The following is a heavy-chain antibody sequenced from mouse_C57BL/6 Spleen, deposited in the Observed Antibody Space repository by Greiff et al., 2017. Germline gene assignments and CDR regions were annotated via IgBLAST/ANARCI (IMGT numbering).Heavy chain of an antibody. Sequence: EVKLEESGGGLVKPGGSLKLSCAASGFTFSDYGMHWVRQAPEKGLEWVAYISSGSSTIYYADTVKGRFTISRDPAKNTLFLQMASLRSEYTAMYYCARRGVYDGYFYAMEYWGQGTLVTVSS. CDR1: GFTFSDYG. CDR2: ISSGSSTI. V-gene: IGHV5-17*01. D-gene: IGHD2-3*01. CDR3: ARRGVYDGYFYAMEY. J-gene: IGHJ4*01.